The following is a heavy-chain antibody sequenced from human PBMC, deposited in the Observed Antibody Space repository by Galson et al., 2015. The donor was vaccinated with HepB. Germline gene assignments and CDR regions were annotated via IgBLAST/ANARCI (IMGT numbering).Heavy chain of an antibody. J-gene: IGHJ4*02. CDR2: ISGNGCRT. D-gene: IGHD3-3*01. CDR1: GFAFSSYA. V-gene: IGHV3-23*01. Sequence: SLRLSCAAAGFAFSSYAMSRVRLAPGKGLENVLSISGNGCRTESGACVKGWFTISRDNSNNTLYLQMNSLRAEDTAVYYCAKGPYYDFRGQMAYFDNWGRGTLVTVSA. CDR3: AKGPYYDFRGQMAYFDN.